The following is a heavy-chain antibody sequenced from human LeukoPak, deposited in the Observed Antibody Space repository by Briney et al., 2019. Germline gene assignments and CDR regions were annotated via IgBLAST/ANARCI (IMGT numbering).Heavy chain of an antibody. CDR1: GFTFSSYG. CDR3: VWGGSYYNH. Sequence: GGSLRLSCAASGFTFSSYGMSWVRQAPGKGLEWVSAISGSGGSTYYADSVKGRFTISRDNAKNSLYLQMNSLRAEDTAVYYCVWGGSYYNHWGQGTLVTVSS. V-gene: IGHV3-23*01. CDR2: ISGSGGST. J-gene: IGHJ5*02. D-gene: IGHD1-26*01.